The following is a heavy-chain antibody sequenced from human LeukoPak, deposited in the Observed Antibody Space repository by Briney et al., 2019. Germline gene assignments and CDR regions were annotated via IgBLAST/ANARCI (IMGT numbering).Heavy chain of an antibody. CDR1: GGSISSTSYH. Sequence: SETLSLTCTVSGGSISSTSYHWGWIRQPPGKGLEWIGSIYYSGSTYYNPSLKSRVTISVDTSKNQFSLKLSSVTAADTAVYYCARQTIAAAGNDYWGQGTLVTVSS. J-gene: IGHJ4*02. V-gene: IGHV4-39*01. CDR3: ARQTIAAAGNDY. CDR2: IYYSGST. D-gene: IGHD6-13*01.